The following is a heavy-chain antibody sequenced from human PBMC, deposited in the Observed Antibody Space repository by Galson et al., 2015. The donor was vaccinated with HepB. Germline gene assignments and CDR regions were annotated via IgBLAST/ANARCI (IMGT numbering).Heavy chain of an antibody. D-gene: IGHD6-19*01. J-gene: IGHJ5*02. Sequence: SLRLSCAASGFTFSTNVMHWVRQAPGKGLEWVAVISYDGNTQYYADSVKGRFTLSRDNSKNTLSLQMNSLKPEDTAIYYCAKDYSSGWDFGHWGQGTLVTVSS. V-gene: IGHV3-30*18. CDR2: ISYDGNTQ. CDR1: GFTFSTNV. CDR3: AKDYSSGWDFGH.